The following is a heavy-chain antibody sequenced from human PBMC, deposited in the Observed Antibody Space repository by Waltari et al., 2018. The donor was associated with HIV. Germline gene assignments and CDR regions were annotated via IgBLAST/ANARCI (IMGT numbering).Heavy chain of an antibody. J-gene: IGHJ5*02. D-gene: IGHD3-16*01. CDR2: MNPNSGNS. CDR1: GYIFSDND. Sequence: QVQLAQSATEVKKPGASVKVSCKSSGYIFSDNDINWLRQAPGRGLEWMGWMNPNSGNSGYSQIFQGRVTLTRDTSVNTAYMELRSLKSDDTAVYFCARGIMIEYGHNWFDPWGQGTLVIVSS. CDR3: ARGIMIEYGHNWFDP. V-gene: IGHV1-8*01.